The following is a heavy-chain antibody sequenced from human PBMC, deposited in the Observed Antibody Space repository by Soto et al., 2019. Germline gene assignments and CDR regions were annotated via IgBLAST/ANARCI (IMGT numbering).Heavy chain of an antibody. CDR1: GYTFTSYD. CDR2: MNPNSGNT. V-gene: IGHV1-8*01. D-gene: IGHD6-19*01. J-gene: IGHJ6*02. Sequence: ASVKVSCKASGYTFTSYDINWVRQATGQGLEWMGWMNPNSGNTGYAQKIQGRVTMTRNTSISTAYMELSSLRSEDTAVYYCARDPAWGMAVAGKDYYYYYGMDVWGQGTTVTVSS. CDR3: ARDPAWGMAVAGKDYYYYYGMDV.